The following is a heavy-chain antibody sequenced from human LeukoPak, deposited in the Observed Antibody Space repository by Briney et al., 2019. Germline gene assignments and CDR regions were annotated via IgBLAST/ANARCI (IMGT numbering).Heavy chain of an antibody. Sequence: SQTLSLTCAISGDSVSSNSAAWNWIRQSPSRGLEWLGRTYYRSKWYNDYAVSVKSRITINPDTSKNQFSLQLNSVTPEDTAVYYCAKEPQSSSWYFPDSTKNWFDPWGQGTLVTVSS. J-gene: IGHJ5*02. CDR3: AKEPQSSSWYFPDSTKNWFDP. D-gene: IGHD6-13*01. CDR2: TYYRSKWYN. V-gene: IGHV6-1*01. CDR1: GDSVSSNSAA.